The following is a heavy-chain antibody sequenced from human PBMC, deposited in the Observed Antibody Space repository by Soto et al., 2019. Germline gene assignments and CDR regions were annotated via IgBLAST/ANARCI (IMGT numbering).Heavy chain of an antibody. J-gene: IGHJ6*02. D-gene: IGHD6-19*01. Sequence: ASVKVSCKASGDSVSNDYLHWVRQAPGQGFEWLGLISPFGGATAYAQKLQGRVTMTTDTSTSTAYMELRSLRSDDTAVYYCARAMGSGWSYYYYYGMDVWGQGTTVTVSS. V-gene: IGHV1-18*04. CDR1: GDSVSNDY. CDR3: ARAMGSGWSYYYYYGMDV. CDR2: ISPFGGAT.